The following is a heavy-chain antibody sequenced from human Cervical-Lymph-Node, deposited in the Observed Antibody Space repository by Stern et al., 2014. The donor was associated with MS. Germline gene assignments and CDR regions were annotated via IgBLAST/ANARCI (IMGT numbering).Heavy chain of an antibody. V-gene: IGHV4-61*02. CDR2: MFSSGHT. Sequence: QVQLQESGPGLVKPSQTLSLTCTVSGGSISSGSYYWSWIRQPAGKRLEWIGRMFSSGHTFYNPSLKSRVNILVDTSKNPFSLELSSVTAADTAVYYCARGYRFFDDWGQGTLVTVSS. D-gene: IGHD3-16*02. J-gene: IGHJ4*02. CDR3: ARGYRFFDD. CDR1: GGSISSGSYY.